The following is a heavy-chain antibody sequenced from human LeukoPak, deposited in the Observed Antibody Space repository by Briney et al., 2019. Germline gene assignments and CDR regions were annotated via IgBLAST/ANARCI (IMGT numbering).Heavy chain of an antibody. CDR1: GGSISSSSYY. J-gene: IGHJ4*02. CDR2: IYYSGST. CDR3: VRQLGYCSSTSCYADKVDY. V-gene: IGHV4-39*01. Sequence: PSETLSLTCTVSGGSISSSSYYWGWIRQPPGKGLEWNGRIYYSGSTYYYPSLKSRVTIPVDTSKNQISLNLSSVTAADTAVYYCVRQLGYCSSTSCYADKVDYWGQGTLVTVSS. D-gene: IGHD2-2*01.